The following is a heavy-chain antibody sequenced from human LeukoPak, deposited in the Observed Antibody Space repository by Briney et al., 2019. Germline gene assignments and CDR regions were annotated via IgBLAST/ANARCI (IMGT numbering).Heavy chain of an antibody. V-gene: IGHV6-1*01. J-gene: IGHJ6*02. D-gene: IGHD1-20*01. CDR2: TYYRSKWYN. CDR1: GYSVSSNSAG. CDR3: ARDQYNWNGETYYYYYGMDV. Sequence: SQTLSLTCAISGYSVSSNSAGWNWIRQSPSRGLEGLGGTYYRSKWYNDYAVSVKSRITINPDTSKNQFSLQLNSVTPEDTAVYYCARDQYNWNGETYYYYYGMDVWGQGTTVTVSS.